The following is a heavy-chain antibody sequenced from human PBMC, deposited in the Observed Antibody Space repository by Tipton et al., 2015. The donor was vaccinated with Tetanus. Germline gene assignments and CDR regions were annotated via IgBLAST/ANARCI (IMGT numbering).Heavy chain of an antibody. CDR2: ITFDGGTK. J-gene: IGHJ4*02. D-gene: IGHD3-16*01. V-gene: IGHV3-30-3*01. CDR3: AREDGGPTLDYFDS. CDR1: GFTFTRYA. Sequence: SLRLSCAASGFTFTRYAMHWVRQAPGKGLEWVAVITFDGGTKYYADSVKGRVTLSRDNSQNTLYLQMNSLKVEDTAVYYCAREDGGPTLDYFDSWGQGALVIVSS.